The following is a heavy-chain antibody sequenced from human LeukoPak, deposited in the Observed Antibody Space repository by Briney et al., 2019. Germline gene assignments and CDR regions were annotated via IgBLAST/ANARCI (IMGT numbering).Heavy chain of an antibody. V-gene: IGHV1-2*02. Sequence: ASVKVSCKASGYTFTGYYMHWVRQAPGQGLEWMGWINPNSGGTNYAQTFQGRVTMTRDTSISTAYMELSRLRSDDTAVYYCARDHSNDFWSGSGPLYYMDVWGKGTTVTVSS. CDR2: INPNSGGT. D-gene: IGHD3-3*01. J-gene: IGHJ6*03. CDR3: ARDHSNDFWSGSGPLYYMDV. CDR1: GYTFTGYY.